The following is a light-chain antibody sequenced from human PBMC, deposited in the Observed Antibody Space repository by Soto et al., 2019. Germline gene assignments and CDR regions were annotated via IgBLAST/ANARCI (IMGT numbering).Light chain of an antibody. J-gene: IGKJ5*01. V-gene: IGKV3D-15*01. CDR3: KHCNGWSA. CDR2: GAS. CDR1: QSINTN. Sequence: EIVMTQSPATLSVSPGESATLSCRASQSINTNLGWYQQKPGQAPRLLIYGASTRATGIPARFSGRGSGTEFTLTISSLQSEDFAVYYCKHCNGWSAFGQGTRLEIK.